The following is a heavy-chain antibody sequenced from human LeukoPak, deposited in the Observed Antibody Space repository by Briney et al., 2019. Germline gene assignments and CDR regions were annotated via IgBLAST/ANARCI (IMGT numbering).Heavy chain of an antibody. CDR3: ASEGLTMVRGVISNY. Sequence: ASVKVSCKASGYTLTGYYMHWVRQAPGQGLEWMGWINPNSGGTNYAQKFQGRVTMTRDTSINTAYMELSRLRSDDTAVYYCASEGLTMVRGVISNYWGQGTLVTVSS. J-gene: IGHJ4*02. D-gene: IGHD3-10*01. CDR1: GYTLTGYY. CDR2: INPNSGGT. V-gene: IGHV1-2*02.